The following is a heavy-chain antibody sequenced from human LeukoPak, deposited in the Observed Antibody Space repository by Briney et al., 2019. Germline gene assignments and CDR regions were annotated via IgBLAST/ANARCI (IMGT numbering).Heavy chain of an antibody. CDR1: GFTFSDYY. D-gene: IGHD3-10*01. V-gene: IGHV3-11*04. J-gene: IGHJ4*02. CDR2: ISSRGSTI. Sequence: GGSLRLSCAASGFTFSDYYMSWIRQAPGKGVEWGSYISSRGSTIYYADSVKGRFTISRDNAKNALYLQMNSLRAEDTAVYYCARDRGGIVARGNFDYWGQGTLVTVSS. CDR3: ARDRGGIVARGNFDY.